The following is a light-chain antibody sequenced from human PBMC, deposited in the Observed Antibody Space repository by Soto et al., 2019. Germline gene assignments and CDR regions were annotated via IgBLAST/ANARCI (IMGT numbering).Light chain of an antibody. CDR1: QTISTW. CDR3: HRYNSYPWT. CDR2: KAS. J-gene: IGKJ1*01. V-gene: IGKV1-5*03. Sequence: IQMTQSPSTLSASVGDRVTFTCRASQTISTWLAWYQQKPGEAPKLLIYKASTLEVGVPSRFSASGSGTESTLTINTLHPADFAPYDGHRYNSYPWTFAQGTK.